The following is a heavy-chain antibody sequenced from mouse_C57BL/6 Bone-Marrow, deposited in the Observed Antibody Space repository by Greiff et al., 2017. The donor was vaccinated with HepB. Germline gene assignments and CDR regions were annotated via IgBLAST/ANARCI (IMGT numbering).Heavy chain of an antibody. D-gene: IGHD1-1*01. V-gene: IGHV1-64*01. CDR1: GYTFTSYW. CDR2: IHPNSGST. CDR3: ARRHYYYGSSYGY. J-gene: IGHJ2*01. Sequence: QVQLQQPGAELVKPGASVKLSCKASGYTFTSYWMHWVKQRPGQGLEWIGMIHPNSGSTNYNEKFKSKATLTVDKSSSTAYMQLSSLTSEDSAVYYCARRHYYYGSSYGYWGQGTTLTVSS.